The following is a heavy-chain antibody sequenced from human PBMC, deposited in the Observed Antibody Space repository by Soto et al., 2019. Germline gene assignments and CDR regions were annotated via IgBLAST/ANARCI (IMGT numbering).Heavy chain of an antibody. CDR3: ARTTVTTGRFYFDY. CDR2: VFHGGDT. CDR1: GYSISAGYY. D-gene: IGHD4-17*01. J-gene: IGHJ4*02. Sequence: SETLSLTSSASGYSISAGYYGCWIRQPPGKDLEWLGRVFHGGDTYDNPALKSPVTISLDTSKNPFSLRLASVTAAYRALYYCARTTVTTGRFYFDYWGQGILVTVSS. V-gene: IGHV4-38-2*01.